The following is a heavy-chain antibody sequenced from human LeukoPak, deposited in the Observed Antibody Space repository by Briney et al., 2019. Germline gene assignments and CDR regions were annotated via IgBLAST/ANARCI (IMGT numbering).Heavy chain of an antibody. CDR3: ARDVGT. CDR1: GFSFSSYW. V-gene: IGHV3-74*01. D-gene: IGHD7-27*01. Sequence: PGGSLRLSCAASGFSFSSYWMHWVRQAPGKGPVWVSLISNDESTIIYADSVKGRFTISRDNAKNTLYLQMSSLRADDTAVYYCARDVGTWGQGTLVTVSS. J-gene: IGHJ5*02. CDR2: ISNDESTI.